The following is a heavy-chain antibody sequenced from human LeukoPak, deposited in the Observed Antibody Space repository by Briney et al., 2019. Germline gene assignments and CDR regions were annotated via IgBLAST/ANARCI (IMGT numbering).Heavy chain of an antibody. CDR1: GFTFSSYS. CDR2: ISSSSSYI. V-gene: IGHV3-21*01. Sequence: GGSLRLSCAASGFTFSSYSMNWVRQAPGKGLEWVSSISSSSSYIYYADSVKGRFTISRDNAKNSLYLQMNSLRAEDTAVYYCARDNSGSYFEPKAQSASFDYWGQGTLVTVSS. J-gene: IGHJ4*02. CDR3: ARDNSGSYFEPKAQSASFDY. D-gene: IGHD1-26*01.